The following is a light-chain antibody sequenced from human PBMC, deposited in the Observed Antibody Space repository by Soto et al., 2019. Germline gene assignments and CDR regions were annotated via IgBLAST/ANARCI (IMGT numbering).Light chain of an antibody. CDR2: DVS. Sequence: QSVLTQPASVSGSPGQSITISCTGTSSDVGGYNYVSWYQQHPGKAPKLMIYDVSNRSSGVSNRFSGSKSGNTASLTISGLQAEDEADYYCSSYTSSSTWVFGGGTKRTVL. CDR1: SSDVGGYNY. V-gene: IGLV2-14*01. CDR3: SSYTSSSTWV. J-gene: IGLJ3*02.